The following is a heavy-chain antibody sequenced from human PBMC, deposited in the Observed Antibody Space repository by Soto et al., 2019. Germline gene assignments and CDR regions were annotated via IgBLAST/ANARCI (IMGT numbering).Heavy chain of an antibody. J-gene: IGHJ3*02. Sequence: VQLVESGGGVVQPGRSLRLSCAASGFTFSSYGMHWVRQAPGKGLEWVAVIWYDGSDKYYADSVKGRFTISRDNSKNILYLQMNSLRAEDTAVFYCARDNGDDGARAFDIWGQGTMVTVSS. D-gene: IGHD4-17*01. CDR3: ARDNGDDGARAFDI. CDR1: GFTFSSYG. V-gene: IGHV3-33*01. CDR2: IWYDGSDK.